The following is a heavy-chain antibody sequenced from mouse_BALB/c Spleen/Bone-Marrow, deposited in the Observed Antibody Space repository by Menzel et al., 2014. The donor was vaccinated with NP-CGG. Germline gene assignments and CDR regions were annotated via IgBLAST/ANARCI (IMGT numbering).Heavy chain of an antibody. V-gene: IGHV14-3*02. J-gene: IGHJ2*01. CDR1: GFNIKDTY. CDR2: IDPANGNT. D-gene: IGHD1-1*01. Sequence: EVKLQESGAELVKPGASVKLSCTASGFNIKDTYMHWVKQRPEQGLEWIGRIDPANGNTKYDPKFQGKATITADTSSNTAYLQPSSLTSEDTAVYYCARSYGSSPFDYWGQGTTLTVSS. CDR3: ARSYGSSPFDY.